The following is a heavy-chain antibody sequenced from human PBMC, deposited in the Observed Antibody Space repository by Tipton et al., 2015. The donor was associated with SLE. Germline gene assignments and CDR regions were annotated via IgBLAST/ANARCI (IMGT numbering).Heavy chain of an antibody. CDR3: ARRRRESRPSDLWNWLDP. V-gene: IGHV4-34*01. J-gene: IGHJ5*02. D-gene: IGHD3-16*01. CDR2: INHSGST. CDR1: GGSFSGYY. Sequence: TLSLTCAVYGGSFSGYYWTWIRQPPGKGLEWIGEINHSGSTTYNPSLKSRVTISVDTSKNQFSLKLRSVTAADTAVYYCARRRRESRPSDLWNWLDPWGQGILVTVSS.